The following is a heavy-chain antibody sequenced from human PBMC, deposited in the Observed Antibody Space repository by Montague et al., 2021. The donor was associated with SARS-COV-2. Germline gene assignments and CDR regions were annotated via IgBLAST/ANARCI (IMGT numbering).Heavy chain of an antibody. V-gene: IGHV4-59*04. D-gene: IGHD1-26*01. CDR1: GGSISSYY. J-gene: IGHJ5*02. Sequence: SXTLSLTCTVSGGSISSYYWSWIRQPPGKGLESIGSISYTGSASYNASLKSRVTMSVDTSKNEFSLRLSSVTASDTAVYYCARLYIQKTLVGASRRRWFDPWGQGTLVTVSS. CDR2: ISYTGSA. CDR3: ARLYIQKTLVGASRRRWFDP.